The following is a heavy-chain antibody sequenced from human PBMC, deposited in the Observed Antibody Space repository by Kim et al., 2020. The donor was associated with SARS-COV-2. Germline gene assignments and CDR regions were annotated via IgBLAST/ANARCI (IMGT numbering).Heavy chain of an antibody. CDR3: ARGSRGTRFFDY. Sequence: NYNPSLRSRVTISVDTSKNQFSLKLSSVTAADTAVYYWARGSRGTRFFDYWGQGTLVTVSS. D-gene: IGHD1-1*01. V-gene: IGHV4-34*01. J-gene: IGHJ4*02.